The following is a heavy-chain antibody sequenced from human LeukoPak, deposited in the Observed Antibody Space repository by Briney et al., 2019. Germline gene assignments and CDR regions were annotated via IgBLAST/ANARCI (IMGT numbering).Heavy chain of an antibody. Sequence: GGSLRLSCAASGFTFSDYWMTWVRQAPGKGLEWVAHINQDGSKEHYMDSVKDRFTISRDNAKNTLSLQMNSLRAEDTAVYYCVRDGGVSGYDLLDYWGQGTVVTVSS. D-gene: IGHD5-12*01. CDR2: INQDGSKE. CDR1: GFTFSDYW. CDR3: VRDGGVSGYDLLDY. J-gene: IGHJ4*02. V-gene: IGHV3-7*01.